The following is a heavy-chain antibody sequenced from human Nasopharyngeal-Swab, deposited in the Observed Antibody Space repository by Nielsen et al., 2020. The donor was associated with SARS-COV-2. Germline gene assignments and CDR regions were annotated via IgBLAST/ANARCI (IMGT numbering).Heavy chain of an antibody. CDR1: GGSISSGGYY. Sequence: SETLSLTCTVSGGSISSGGYYWSWIRQPPGKGLEWIGEINHSGSTNYNPSLKSRVTISVDTSKNQFSLKLSSVTAADTAVYYCARGVPKWQWLPKRYYYMDVWGKGTTVTVSS. CDR2: INHSGST. V-gene: IGHV4-39*07. J-gene: IGHJ6*03. CDR3: ARGVPKWQWLPKRYYYMDV. D-gene: IGHD6-19*01.